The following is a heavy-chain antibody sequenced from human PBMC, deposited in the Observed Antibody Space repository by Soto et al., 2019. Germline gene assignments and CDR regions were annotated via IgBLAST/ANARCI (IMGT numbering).Heavy chain of an antibody. Sequence: SETLSLTCTVSGGSLTNHYWSWIRQPPGKGLEWIGYIYSSGYTSYNPSLQSRFTISVDTSKNQFSLKLNSVTAADTSVYYCARYRAGGGSYDFWGQGTMVTVSS. J-gene: IGHJ3*01. CDR1: GGSLTNHY. V-gene: IGHV4-59*11. D-gene: IGHD3-16*01. CDR2: IYSSGYT. CDR3: ARYRAGGGSYDF.